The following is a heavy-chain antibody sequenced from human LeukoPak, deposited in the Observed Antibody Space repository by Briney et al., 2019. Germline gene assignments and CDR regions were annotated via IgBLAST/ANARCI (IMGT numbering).Heavy chain of an antibody. D-gene: IGHD1-26*01. CDR1: GDSISISRFY. Sequence: SETLSLTCSVPGDSISISRFYSAWIRQPPGKGLDWIGSIVYTGRTFYNPSLKSRVTISVDTSKNQFSLRLGSVAASDTAVYYCARRDVGATIDYWGQGTLVTVSS. CDR2: IVYTGRT. CDR3: ARRDVGATIDY. J-gene: IGHJ4*02. V-gene: IGHV4-39*01.